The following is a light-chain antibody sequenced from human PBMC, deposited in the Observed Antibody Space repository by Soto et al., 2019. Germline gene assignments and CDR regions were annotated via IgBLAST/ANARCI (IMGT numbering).Light chain of an antibody. J-gene: IGKJ4*02. CDR1: QSISSY. CDR2: RAS. CDR3: QHVNVYSAT. Sequence: IQMNLSLSAVSAYVGDRVTITCRASQSISSYLGWYQQKPGKAPNLLIYRASTLHSGVPSRFSGGGSGTDFTLTISSLQPDDFATYYCQHVNVYSATFGGGTKV. V-gene: IGKV1-5*03.